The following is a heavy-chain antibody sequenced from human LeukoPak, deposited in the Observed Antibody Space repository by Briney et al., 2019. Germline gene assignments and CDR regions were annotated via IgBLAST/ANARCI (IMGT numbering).Heavy chain of an antibody. Sequence: ASVKVSCKVSGYTLTELSMHWVRQAPGKGLEWMGGFDPEDGETIYAQKFQGRVTMTEDTSTDTAYMELSSLRSEGTAVYYCASLRYSGSYYLYYFDYWGQGTLVTVSS. CDR3: ASLRYSGSYYLYYFDY. J-gene: IGHJ4*02. CDR2: FDPEDGET. V-gene: IGHV1-24*01. CDR1: GYTLTELS. D-gene: IGHD1-26*01.